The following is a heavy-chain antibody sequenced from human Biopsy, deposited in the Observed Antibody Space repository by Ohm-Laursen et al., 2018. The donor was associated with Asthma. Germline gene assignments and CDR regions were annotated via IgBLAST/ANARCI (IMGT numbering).Heavy chain of an antibody. CDR3: ARGGSYSSRRYYFDY. Sequence: SLRLSCAASGFTFSSYSMNWVRQAPGKGLEWVSSISSSSSYIYYADSVKGRFTISRDNAKNSLYLQMNSLRAEDTAVYYCARGGSYSSRRYYFDYWGQGTLVTVSS. CDR2: ISSSSSYI. V-gene: IGHV3-21*01. CDR1: GFTFSSYS. J-gene: IGHJ4*02. D-gene: IGHD1-26*01.